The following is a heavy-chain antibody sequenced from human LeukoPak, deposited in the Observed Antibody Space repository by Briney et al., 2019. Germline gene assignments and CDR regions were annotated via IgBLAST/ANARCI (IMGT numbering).Heavy chain of an antibody. J-gene: IGHJ6*02. Sequence: GESLKISYKASANTFTNSWIGWVRQMPRKGLEWMGIIFVVDSDTTYRKSFQGQVTISADSSINTAYLQWNSLKASDTAMYFCARLGYCSGGTCSSGYFYGMDVWGQGTTVTVSS. CDR2: IFVVDSDT. D-gene: IGHD2-15*01. CDR1: ANTFTNSW. CDR3: ARLGYCSGGTCSSGYFYGMDV. V-gene: IGHV5-51*01.